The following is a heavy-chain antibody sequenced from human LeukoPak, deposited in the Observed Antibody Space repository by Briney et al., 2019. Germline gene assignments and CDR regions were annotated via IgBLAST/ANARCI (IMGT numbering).Heavy chain of an antibody. D-gene: IGHD3-3*01. CDR1: GFTFSSYW. V-gene: IGHV3-74*01. CDR2: INSDGSST. J-gene: IGHJ4*02. Sequence: GGSLRLSCAASGFTFSSYWMHWVRKAPGKGTVWVSRINSDGSSTSYADSVKGRFTISRDNAKNTLYLQMNSLRAEDTAVYYCARARITIFGVVTHFDYWGQGTLVTVSS. CDR3: ARARITIFGVVTHFDY.